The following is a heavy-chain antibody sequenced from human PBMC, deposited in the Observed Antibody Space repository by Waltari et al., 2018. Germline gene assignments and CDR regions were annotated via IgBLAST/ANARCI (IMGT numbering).Heavy chain of an antibody. D-gene: IGHD6-13*01. J-gene: IGHJ6*03. CDR1: GGSISSYY. Sequence: QVQLQESGPGLVKPSETLSLTCTVSGGSISSYYWSWIRQPPGKGLEWLWYIYDCRSTNYTRSHTSLVTISVDTSKIHFSLTLSSVTAAHTSVYSCARRIAAAGPKLYSYYYMDFWGQGTPVTVSS. V-gene: IGHV4-59*01. CDR2: IYDCRST. CDR3: ARRIAAAGPKLYSYYYMDF.